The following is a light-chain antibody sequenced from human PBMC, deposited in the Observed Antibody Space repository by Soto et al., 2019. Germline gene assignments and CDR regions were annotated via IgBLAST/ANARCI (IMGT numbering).Light chain of an antibody. Sequence: VLTQPASVSGSPGQSITISCTGSSSDVGAYNFVSWYQHHPGRAPKLILYEVTTRPSGVSSRFSGSKSGNTASLTISGLQADDEATYYCSSYTSTNTPYVFGTGTKVTVL. V-gene: IGLV2-14*01. CDR1: SSDVGAYNF. CDR3: SSYTSTNTPYV. CDR2: EVT. J-gene: IGLJ1*01.